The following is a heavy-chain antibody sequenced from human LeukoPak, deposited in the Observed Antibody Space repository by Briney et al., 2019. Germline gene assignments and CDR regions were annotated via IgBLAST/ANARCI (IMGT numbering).Heavy chain of an antibody. CDR3: ARGRSKLDFAWLLPLPNLFFDY. V-gene: IGHV4-31*03. D-gene: IGHD3-9*01. J-gene: IGHJ4*02. Sequence: SQTLSLTCTVSGGSISSGGYYWSWIRQHPGKGLEWIGYIYYSGSTYYNPSLKSRVTISVDTSKNQFSLVLSSVTAADTAVYYCARGRSKLDFAWLLPLPNLFFDYWGQGPLVTVST. CDR1: GGSISSGGYY. CDR2: IYYSGST.